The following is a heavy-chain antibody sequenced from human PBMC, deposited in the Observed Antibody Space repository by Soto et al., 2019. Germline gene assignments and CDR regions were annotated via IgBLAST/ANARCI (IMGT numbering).Heavy chain of an antibody. D-gene: IGHD5-18*01. V-gene: IGHV4-39*01. J-gene: IGHJ6*02. CDR1: GGSISSSSYY. Sequence: SETLSLTCTVSGGSISSSSYYWGWIRQPPGKGLEWIGSIYYSGSTYYNPSLKSRVTISVDTSKNQFSLKLSSVTAADTAVYYCARQSPYSYGNYGMDVWGQGTTVTVSS. CDR3: ARQSPYSYGNYGMDV. CDR2: IYYSGST.